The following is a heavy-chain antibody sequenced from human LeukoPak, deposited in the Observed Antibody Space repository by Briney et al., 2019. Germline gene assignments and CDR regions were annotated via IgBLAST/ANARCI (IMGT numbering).Heavy chain of an antibody. CDR2: ISSSGSTI. V-gene: IGHV3-48*03. J-gene: IGHJ6*02. CDR1: GFIFSSYE. Sequence: QPGGSLRLSCAASGFIFSSYEMNWVRQAPGEGLEWVSYISSSGSTIYYADSVKGRFTISRDNAKNSLYLQMNSLRAEDTAVYYCARRMRLQFRGLYYYYGMDVWGQGTTVTVSS. CDR3: ARRMRLQFRGLYYYYGMDV. D-gene: IGHD5-24*01.